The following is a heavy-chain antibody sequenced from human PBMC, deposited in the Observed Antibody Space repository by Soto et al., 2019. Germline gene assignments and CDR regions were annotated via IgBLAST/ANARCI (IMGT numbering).Heavy chain of an antibody. D-gene: IGHD3-16*02. CDR2: IWYDGSNK. V-gene: IGHV3-33*01. CDR3: ARASSRSPDEYGAGSYLTS. CDR1: GFTFSSYG. Sequence: QVPLVESGGGVVQPGRSLRLSCAASGFTFSSYGMHWVRQAPGKGLEWVAVIWYDGSNKYYADSVKGRFTISRDNANSTLSPEMNNRRAEATAGYYCARASSRSPDEYGAGSYLTSWGRGSPVTVSS. J-gene: IGHJ5*02.